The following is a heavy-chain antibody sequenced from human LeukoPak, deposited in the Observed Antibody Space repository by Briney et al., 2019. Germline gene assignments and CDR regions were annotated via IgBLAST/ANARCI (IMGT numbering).Heavy chain of an antibody. CDR3: ARVRSSGWGKGFDY. CDR1: GGSISSYY. D-gene: IGHD6-19*01. Sequence: SETLSLTCTVSGGSISSYYWSWIRQPPGKGLEWIGYIYYSGSTNYNPSLKSRVTISVDTSKNQFSLKLSSVTAADTAVYYCARVRSSGWGKGFDYWGQGTLVTVSS. J-gene: IGHJ4*02. V-gene: IGHV4-59*01. CDR2: IYYSGST.